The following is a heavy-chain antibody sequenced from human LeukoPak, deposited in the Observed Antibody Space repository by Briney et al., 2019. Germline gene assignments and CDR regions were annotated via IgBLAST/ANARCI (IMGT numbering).Heavy chain of an antibody. D-gene: IGHD6-19*01. CDR3: AKALTSGWYLDVFNI. CDR1: GFTFSSCG. CDR2: ISYDGSNK. Sequence: SGGSLRLSCAASGFTFSSCGMHWVRQAPGKGLEWVAVISYDGSNKYYADSVKGRFTISRDNSKNTLFLEMNSLRAEDTAVYYCAKALTSGWYLDVFNIWGQGTMVTVSS. J-gene: IGHJ3*02. V-gene: IGHV3-30*18.